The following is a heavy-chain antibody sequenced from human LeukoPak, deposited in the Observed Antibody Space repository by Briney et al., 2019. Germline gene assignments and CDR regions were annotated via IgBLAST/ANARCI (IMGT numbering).Heavy chain of an antibody. CDR1: GGSISSGGYY. D-gene: IGHD3-10*01. Sequence: SETLSLTCTVSGGSISSGGYYWSWIRQHPGMGLEWIGYIYYSGSTYYNPSLKSRVTISVDTSKNQFSLKLSSVTAADTAVYYCARSKGGSPLDYYYYGMDVWGQGTTVTVSS. CDR3: ARSKGGSPLDYYYYGMDV. V-gene: IGHV4-31*03. CDR2: IYYSGST. J-gene: IGHJ6*02.